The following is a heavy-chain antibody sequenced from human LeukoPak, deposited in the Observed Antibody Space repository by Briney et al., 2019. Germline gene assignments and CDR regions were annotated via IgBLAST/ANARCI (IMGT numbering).Heavy chain of an antibody. Sequence: GGSLRLSCAASGFTFSSYAMSWVRQAPGKGLEWVAAISGSGGSTTYAESVKGRLTISRDNSKNTLYLQLNSLRTEDTAVYYCAKDSGYVDYWVQGTLVTVSS. V-gene: IGHV3-23*01. J-gene: IGHJ4*02. D-gene: IGHD1-26*01. CDR1: GFTFSSYA. CDR2: ISGSGGST. CDR3: AKDSGYVDY.